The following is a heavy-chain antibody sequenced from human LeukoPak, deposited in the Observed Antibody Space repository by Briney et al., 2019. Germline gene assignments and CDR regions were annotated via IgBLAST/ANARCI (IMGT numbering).Heavy chain of an antibody. J-gene: IGHJ4*02. CDR1: GFTFSSYW. D-gene: IGHD4-17*01. CDR3: AKSGGVTTTLGY. V-gene: IGHV3-30*18. CDR2: ISYDGSNK. Sequence: GGSLRLSCAASGFTFSSYWMSWVRQAPGKGLEWVAVISYDGSNKYYADSVKGRFTISRDNSKNTLYLQINSLRAEDTAVYYCAKSGGVTTTLGYWGQGTLVTVSS.